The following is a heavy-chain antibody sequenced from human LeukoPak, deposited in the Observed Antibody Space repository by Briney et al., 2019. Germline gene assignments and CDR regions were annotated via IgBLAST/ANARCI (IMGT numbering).Heavy chain of an antibody. J-gene: IGHJ4*02. CDR1: GYTFTGYY. Sequence: ASVKVSCKASGYTFTGYYMHWVRQAPGQGLEWMGWINPNSGGTNYAQKFQGRVTMTRDTSISTAYMELSRLRSDDTAVYYCASRGWNILTGYYYDYWGQGTLVTVSS. CDR3: ASRGWNILTGYYYDY. D-gene: IGHD3-9*01. V-gene: IGHV1-2*02. CDR2: INPNSGGT.